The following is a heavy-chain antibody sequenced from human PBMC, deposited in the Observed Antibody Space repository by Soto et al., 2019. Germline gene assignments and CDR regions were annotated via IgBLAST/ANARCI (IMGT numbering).Heavy chain of an antibody. D-gene: IGHD6-19*01. CDR2: ISSSGSSL. Sequence: EVQLVDSGGGLVQPGGSLRLSCAASGFSFSIFSMNWVRQAPGKGLEWVSYISSSGSSLNYADSVKGRFTISRDTARNSLYLQMNSLRDEDTAVYYCTRDISKSSGRWPPFGYWGQGTLVAVSS. CDR1: GFSFSIFS. CDR3: TRDISKSSGRWPPFGY. J-gene: IGHJ4*02. V-gene: IGHV3-48*02.